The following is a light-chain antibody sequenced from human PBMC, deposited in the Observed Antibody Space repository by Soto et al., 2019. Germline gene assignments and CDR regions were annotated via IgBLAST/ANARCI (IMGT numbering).Light chain of an antibody. J-gene: IGKJ5*01. CDR3: QQRRNLIT. CDR1: QSVSSI. V-gene: IGKV3-11*01. Sequence: EVVLTQSPATLSLSPGERVTLSCRASQSVSSILSWYQHKPGHAPRLLIYDASNRATGIPARFSGSGSGTDFTLTISSLEPEDFAIYYCQQRRNLITFGQGTRLEIK. CDR2: DAS.